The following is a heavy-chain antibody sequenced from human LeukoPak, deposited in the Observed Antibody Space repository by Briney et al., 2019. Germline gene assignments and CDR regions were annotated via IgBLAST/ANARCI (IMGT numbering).Heavy chain of an antibody. J-gene: IGHJ1*01. CDR1: GYTFTSYG. CDR3: ARVNYYDSSGYYSTFAEYFQH. D-gene: IGHD3-22*01. V-gene: IGHV1-18*01. CDR2: ISAYNGNT. Sequence: ASVKVSCKASGYTFTSYGISWVRQAPGQGLEWMGWISAYNGNTNYAQKLQGRVTMTTDTSTSTAYMELRSLRSDDTAVYYCARVNYYDSSGYYSTFAEYFQHWGQGTLVTVSS.